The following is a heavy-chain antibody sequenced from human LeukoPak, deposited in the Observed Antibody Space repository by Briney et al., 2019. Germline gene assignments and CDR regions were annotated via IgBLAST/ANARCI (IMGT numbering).Heavy chain of an antibody. Sequence: SQTLSLTCAISGDSVSSNSAAWNWIRQSPSRDLEWLGRTYHRSKWYNNYAVSVKSRITITPDTSKNQFSLQLKSVTPEDTAVYYCAGGRDTAMSYWGQGTLVTVSS. J-gene: IGHJ1*01. CDR3: AGGRDTAMSY. V-gene: IGHV6-1*01. CDR1: GDSVSSNSAA. D-gene: IGHD5-18*01. CDR2: TYHRSKWYN.